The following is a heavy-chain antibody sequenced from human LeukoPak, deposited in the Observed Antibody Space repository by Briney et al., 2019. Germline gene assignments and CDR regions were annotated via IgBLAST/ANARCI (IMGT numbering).Heavy chain of an antibody. J-gene: IGHJ4*02. V-gene: IGHV3-74*01. CDR2: IKSDGSST. D-gene: IGHD3-16*02. CDR3: AIFRYTEAY. Sequence: GGSLRLSCAASGFTFSSYWMHWVRQAPGKGLVWVSRIKSDGSSTSYADSVKGRFTISRDNAKNTLHLQMNSLRAEDPAVYYCAIFRYTEAYWGQGTLVTVSS. CDR1: GFTFSSYW.